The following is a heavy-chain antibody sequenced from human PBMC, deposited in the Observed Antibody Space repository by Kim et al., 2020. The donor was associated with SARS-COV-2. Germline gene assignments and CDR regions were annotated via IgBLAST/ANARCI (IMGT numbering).Heavy chain of an antibody. CDR2: IRGKPYGGNK. J-gene: IGHJ4*02. CDR3: SRDGRIQLWPNFFDY. Sequence: GGSLRLSCTTSGFTFGDYTMTWFRQAPGKGLEWIGFIRGKPYGGNKEYAASVKGRFTISRDDSKTIAYLQMNSLKTADTAVYYCSRDGRIQLWPNFFDYWGQGTLVTVSS. CDR1: GFTFGDYT. V-gene: IGHV3-49*03. D-gene: IGHD5-18*01.